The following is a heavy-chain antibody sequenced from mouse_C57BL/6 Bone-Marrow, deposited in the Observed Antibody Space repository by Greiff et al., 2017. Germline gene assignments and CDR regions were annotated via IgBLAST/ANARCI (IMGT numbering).Heavy chain of an antibody. CDR3: ASSNWYFDV. V-gene: IGHV1-19*01. Sequence: EVQLQQSGPVLVKPGASVKMSCKASGYTFTDYYMNWVKQSHGKSLEWIGVINPYNGGTSYNQKFKGKATLTVDKSSSTAYMELNSLTSEDSAVYYCASSNWYFDVWGTGTTVTVSS. CDR1: GYTFTDYY. CDR2: INPYNGGT. J-gene: IGHJ1*03. D-gene: IGHD1-1*01.